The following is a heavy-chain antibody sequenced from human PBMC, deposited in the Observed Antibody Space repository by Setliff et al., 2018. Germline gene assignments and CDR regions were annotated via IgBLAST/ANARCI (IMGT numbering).Heavy chain of an antibody. CDR3: ARSGGSASASWFDP. CDR2: IRASSDYI. J-gene: IGHJ5*02. V-gene: IGHV3-21*01. Sequence: PGGSLRLSCAASGFIFNTYTMNWVRQAPGQGLEWVSSIRASSDYIYYAGSVKGRFTISRDNTKNSLDLQMNSLRVDDTAVYFCARSGGSASASWFDPWGQGTLVTVSS. D-gene: IGHD2-15*01. CDR1: GFIFNTYT.